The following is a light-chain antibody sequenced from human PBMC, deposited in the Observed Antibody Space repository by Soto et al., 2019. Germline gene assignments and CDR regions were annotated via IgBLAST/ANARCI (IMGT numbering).Light chain of an antibody. CDR3: QQYGSSGT. J-gene: IGKJ1*01. V-gene: IGKV3-20*01. CDR2: GAS. Sequence: VLPQSPDTLSLPPGERATLSCRAGQSISGTFLNWYQQKPGQAPRLLIYGASNRATGIPDRFSGSGSGTDFTLTISRLEPEDFAVYYCQQYGSSGTFGQGTKVDIK. CDR1: QSISGTF.